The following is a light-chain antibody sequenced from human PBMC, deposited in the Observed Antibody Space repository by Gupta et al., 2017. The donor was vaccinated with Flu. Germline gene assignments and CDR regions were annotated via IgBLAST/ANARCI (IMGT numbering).Light chain of an antibody. CDR1: QSVGGSY. J-gene: IGKJ1*01. V-gene: IGKV3-20*01. CDR3: QQYGSSPGT. Sequence: GTLSLSPGERATLSCRASQSVGGSYLAWHQQKPGQAPRLRSYDASSRATGIPDRFSGSGSGTDFTLTISRLEPEDFAIYYCQQYGSSPGTFGQGTKVEIK. CDR2: DAS.